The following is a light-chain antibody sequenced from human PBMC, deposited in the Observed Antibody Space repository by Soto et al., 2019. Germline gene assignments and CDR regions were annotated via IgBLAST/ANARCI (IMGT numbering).Light chain of an antibody. CDR3: SLYSASSTL. J-gene: IGLJ2*01. CDR2: DVS. V-gene: IGLV2-14*01. Sequence: QSALTQPASVSGSPGQSITISCTGSSSDVGGYNHVSWYQQHPGKAPKLMIYDVSNRPSGVSNRFSGSKSGNTASLTISGLQAEDEADYYCSLYSASSTLFGGGTKLTVL. CDR1: SSDVGGYNH.